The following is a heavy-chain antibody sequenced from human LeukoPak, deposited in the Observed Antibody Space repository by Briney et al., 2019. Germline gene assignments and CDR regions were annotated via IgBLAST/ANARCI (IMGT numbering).Heavy chain of an antibody. D-gene: IGHD6-19*01. J-gene: IGHJ4*02. Sequence: GGSLRLSCAASGFTFSSYWMTWVRQAPGKGLEWVANIKQDGSERNYVDSVKGRLTISRDNAKNSLYLQMNTLRDEDTAVYYCATGAGCGYWGQGTLVTVSS. CDR3: ATGAGCGY. CDR2: IKQDGSER. V-gene: IGHV3-7*03. CDR1: GFTFSSYW.